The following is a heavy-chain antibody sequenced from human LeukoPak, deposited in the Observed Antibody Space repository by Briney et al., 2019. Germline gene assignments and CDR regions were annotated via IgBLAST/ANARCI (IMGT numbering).Heavy chain of an antibody. D-gene: IGHD1-26*01. CDR2: IYYSGST. J-gene: IGHJ4*02. CDR1: GVSISSSSYY. V-gene: IGHV4-39*01. CDR3: ARQFFLYRGSYYDY. Sequence: SETLSLPCTVSGVSISSSSYYWGWSRQPPGKGLEWIGSIYYSGSTYYNPSLKSRVNISVDTSKNQFSLKLSSVTAADPAVYYCARQFFLYRGSYYDYWGQGTLVTVSS.